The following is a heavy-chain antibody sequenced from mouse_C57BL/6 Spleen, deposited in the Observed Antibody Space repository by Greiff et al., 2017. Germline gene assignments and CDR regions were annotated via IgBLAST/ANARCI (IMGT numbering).Heavy chain of an antibody. V-gene: IGHV1-43*01. J-gene: IGHJ2*01. CDR2: INPSTGGT. CDR3: ASYDGYYEGYFDY. CDR1: GYSFTGYY. Sequence: VQLKESGPELVKPGASVKISCKASGYSFTGYYMHWVKQSSEKSLEWIGEINPSTGGTSYNQKFKGKATLTVDKSSSTAYMQLKSLTSEDSAVYYCASYDGYYEGYFDYWGQGTTLTVSS. D-gene: IGHD2-3*01.